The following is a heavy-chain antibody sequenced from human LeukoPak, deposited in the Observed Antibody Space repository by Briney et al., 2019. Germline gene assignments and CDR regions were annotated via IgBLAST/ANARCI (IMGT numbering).Heavy chain of an antibody. CDR3: AANPPRYSSGWSFDY. CDR2: IYSGGST. Sequence: GGSLRLSCAASGFTVSSNYMSWVRQAPGKGLEWVSVIYSGGSTYYADSVKGRCTISRHNSKNTLYLQMNSLRAEDTAVYYCAANPPRYSSGWSFDYWGQGTLVTVSS. D-gene: IGHD6-19*01. J-gene: IGHJ4*02. V-gene: IGHV3-53*04. CDR1: GFTVSSNY.